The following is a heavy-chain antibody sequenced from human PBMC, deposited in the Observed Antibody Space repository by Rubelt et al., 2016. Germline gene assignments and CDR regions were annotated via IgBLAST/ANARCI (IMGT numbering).Heavy chain of an antibody. V-gene: IGHV4-34*01. CDR1: GGSFSGYY. CDR3: ARSSDVVVPAAYFDY. Sequence: QVQLQQWGAGLLKPSETLSLTCAVYGGSFSGYYWSWIRQPPGKGLEWIGEINHSGSTYYNPSLKSRVTISVDTSKNQFSLKLSSVTAADTAVYYCARSSDVVVPAAYFDYWGQGTLVTVSS. J-gene: IGHJ4*02. D-gene: IGHD2-2*01. CDR2: INHSGST.